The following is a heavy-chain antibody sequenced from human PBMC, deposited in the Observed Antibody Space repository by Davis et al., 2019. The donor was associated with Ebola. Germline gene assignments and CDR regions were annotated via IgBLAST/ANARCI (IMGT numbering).Heavy chain of an antibody. CDR1: GYTFTSYD. CDR3: ARAAAAWRQFDY. V-gene: IGHV1-8*01. Sequence: ASVKVSCKASGYTFTSYDINWVRQATGQGLEWMGWMNPNSGNTGYAQKFQGRVTMTRDTSTSTVYMELSSLRSEDTAVYYCARAAAAWRQFDYWGQGTLVTVSS. CDR2: MNPNSGNT. D-gene: IGHD1-1*01. J-gene: IGHJ4*02.